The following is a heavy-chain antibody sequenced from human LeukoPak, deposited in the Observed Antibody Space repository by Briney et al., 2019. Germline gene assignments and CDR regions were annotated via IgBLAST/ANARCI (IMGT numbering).Heavy chain of an antibody. V-gene: IGHV4-59*08. Sequence: PSETLSLTCTVSGGSISGYFWSWIRQPPGKGLEWIGYIYYTGSTNYNPSLKSRVTISVDTSKNQFSLKLGSVTAADTAVYYCARIHSSSGSYYFDYWGQGTLVTVSS. CDR1: GGSISGYF. CDR3: ARIHSSSGSYYFDY. J-gene: IGHJ4*02. CDR2: IYYTGST. D-gene: IGHD6-13*01.